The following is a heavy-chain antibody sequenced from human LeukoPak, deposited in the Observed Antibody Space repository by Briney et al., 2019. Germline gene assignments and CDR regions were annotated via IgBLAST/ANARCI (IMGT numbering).Heavy chain of an antibody. CDR1: GFTFSSYG. CDR2: IWSDGSNK. D-gene: IGHD3-10*01. Sequence: GGSLRLSCAASGFTFSSYGMHWVRQAPGKGLEWVAVIWSDGSNKNYADSVKGRFTISRDNSKNTLYLQMNSQRVEDTAMYYCATDIGSAPFDYWGQGTLVTVSS. V-gene: IGHV3-33*01. CDR3: ATDIGSAPFDY. J-gene: IGHJ4*02.